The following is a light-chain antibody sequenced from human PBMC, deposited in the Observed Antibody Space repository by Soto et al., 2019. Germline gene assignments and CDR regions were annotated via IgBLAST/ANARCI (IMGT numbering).Light chain of an antibody. V-gene: IGKV3-20*01. J-gene: IGKJ3*01. CDR3: QQYGSSPFT. CDR2: GAS. Sequence: EIVLTQSPGTLSLSPGERATLSCRASQSVSSSYLAWYQQKTGQAPRLLIYGASSRATGIPDRFSGSGSGTDFTLTISRVEPEDFAVYYCQQYGSSPFTFGPGTKVDIK. CDR1: QSVSSSY.